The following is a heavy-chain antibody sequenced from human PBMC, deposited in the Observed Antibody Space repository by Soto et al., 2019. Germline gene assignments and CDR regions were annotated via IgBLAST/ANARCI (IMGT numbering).Heavy chain of an antibody. CDR3: ARDSRFLEWLPDY. Sequence: ASVKVSCKASGYTFTGYYMHWVRQAPGQGPEWMGWINPNSGGTNYAQKFQGRVTMTRDTSISTAYMELSRLRSDDTAVYYCARDSRFLEWLPDYWGQGTLVTVSS. D-gene: IGHD3-3*01. CDR2: INPNSGGT. J-gene: IGHJ4*02. V-gene: IGHV1-2*02. CDR1: GYTFTGYY.